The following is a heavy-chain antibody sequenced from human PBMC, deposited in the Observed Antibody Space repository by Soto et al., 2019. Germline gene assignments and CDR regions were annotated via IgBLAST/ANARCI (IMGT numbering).Heavy chain of an antibody. J-gene: IGHJ4*02. D-gene: IGHD4-17*01. CDR1: GGSISSSSYY. Sequence: SSETLSLTCTVSGGSISSSSYYWGWIRQPPGKGLEWIGSIYYSGSTYYNPSLKSRVTISVDTSKNQFSLKLSSVTAADTAVYYCARQSYGDYVDFDYWGQGTLVTVSS. CDR3: ARQSYGDYVDFDY. V-gene: IGHV4-39*01. CDR2: IYYSGST.